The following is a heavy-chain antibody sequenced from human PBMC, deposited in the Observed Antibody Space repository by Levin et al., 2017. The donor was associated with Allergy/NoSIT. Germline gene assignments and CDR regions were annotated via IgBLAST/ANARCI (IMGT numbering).Heavy chain of an antibody. CDR3: AVGVVVAATLDY. CDR1: GFSVSNKN. CDR2: IYSGGST. V-gene: IGHV3-66*02. J-gene: IGHJ4*02. D-gene: IGHD2-15*01. Sequence: PGGSLRLSCAASGFSVSNKNMNWVRQAPGKGLDWVSVIYSGGSTYYADSVKGRFTISRDNSKNTLYLQMNSLRAEDTAVYYCAVGVVVAATLDYWGQGTLVTVSS.